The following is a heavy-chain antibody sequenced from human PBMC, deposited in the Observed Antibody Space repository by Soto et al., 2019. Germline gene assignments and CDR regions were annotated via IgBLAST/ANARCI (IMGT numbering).Heavy chain of an antibody. V-gene: IGHV3-23*01. CDR1: GFTFTTNS. D-gene: IGHD2-15*01. CDR3: AAHKRGIILSSGGSTRVFDY. J-gene: IGHJ4*02. Sequence: EVQLLESGGGLIHPGGSLRLSCAAAGFTFTTNSMSWVRQAPGKGLEWVSAISGDSGSIYYVDSVKGRFTISRDNSQSTLYPKMSSLRAEDTAVYYCAAHKRGIILSSGGSTRVFDYWGQGALVTVSS. CDR2: ISGDSGSI.